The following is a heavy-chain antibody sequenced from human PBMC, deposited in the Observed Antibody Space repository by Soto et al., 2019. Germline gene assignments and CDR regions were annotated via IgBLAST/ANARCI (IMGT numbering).Heavy chain of an antibody. J-gene: IGHJ3*02. Sequence: PXGSLRLSCAASGFTVSSNYMSWVRQAPGKGLEWVSVIYSDGNTYYADSVRGRFTISRDKSKNTVYLQLNSLRVEDTAVYYCARDVDARADIWGQGTMVTVSS. CDR1: GFTVSSNY. D-gene: IGHD5-12*01. V-gene: IGHV3-53*01. CDR3: ARDVDARADI. CDR2: IYSDGNT.